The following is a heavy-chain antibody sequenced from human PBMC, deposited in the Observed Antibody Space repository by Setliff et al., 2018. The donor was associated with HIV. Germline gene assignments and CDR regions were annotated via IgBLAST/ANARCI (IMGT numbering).Heavy chain of an antibody. D-gene: IGHD5-18*01. CDR3: ARSPGVDTNMAFDY. CDR1: GASISSSSHH. Sequence: SETLSLTCTVSGASISSSSHHWAWIRQPPGKGLEYIGNIYYTGSTHHNPSLESRVATSVDTSKNQFSLKLSSVTAADTAVYYCARSPGVDTNMAFDYWGQGILVTVSS. CDR2: IYYTGST. V-gene: IGHV4-39*01. J-gene: IGHJ4*02.